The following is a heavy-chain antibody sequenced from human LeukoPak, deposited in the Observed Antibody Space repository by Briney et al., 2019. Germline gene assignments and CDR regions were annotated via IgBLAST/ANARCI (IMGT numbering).Heavy chain of an antibody. Sequence: SETLSLTCTVSGGFISTFYWSWLRQPPGKGLEWLGYVYYSGSTNYSPSLKSRVTISVDTPKNQFSLKLSSVTAADTAVYYCARAHQNYYYGMDVWGQGTTVTVSS. CDR1: GGFISTFY. J-gene: IGHJ6*02. CDR2: VYYSGST. CDR3: ARAHQNYYYGMDV. V-gene: IGHV4-59*01.